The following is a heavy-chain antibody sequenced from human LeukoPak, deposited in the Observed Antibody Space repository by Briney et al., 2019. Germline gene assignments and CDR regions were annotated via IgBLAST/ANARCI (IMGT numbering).Heavy chain of an antibody. CDR1: GFTFDDYG. CDR3: AKGRQLRRSDAFDI. CDR2: INWNGGST. D-gene: IGHD1-26*01. Sequence: PGGSLRLPCAASGFTFDDYGMSWVRQAPGKGLEWVSGINWNGGSTAYADSVKGRFTISRDNAKNSLYLQMNSLRGEDTAVYYCAKGRQLRRSDAFDIWGQGTMVTVSS. J-gene: IGHJ3*02. V-gene: IGHV3-20*04.